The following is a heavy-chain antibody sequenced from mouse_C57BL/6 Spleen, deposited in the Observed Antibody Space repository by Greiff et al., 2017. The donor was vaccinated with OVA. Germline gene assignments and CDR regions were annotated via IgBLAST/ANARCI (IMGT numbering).Heavy chain of an antibody. CDR3: ARGSNYVGFDY. CDR1: GYTFTDYY. D-gene: IGHD2-5*01. V-gene: IGHV1-26*01. Sequence: EVQLQQSGPELVKPGASVKISCKASGYTFTDYYMNWVKQSHGKSLEWIGDINPNNGGTSYNQKFKGKATLTVDKSSSTAYMELRSLTSEDSAVYYCARGSNYVGFDYWGQGTTLTVSS. CDR2: INPNNGGT. J-gene: IGHJ2*01.